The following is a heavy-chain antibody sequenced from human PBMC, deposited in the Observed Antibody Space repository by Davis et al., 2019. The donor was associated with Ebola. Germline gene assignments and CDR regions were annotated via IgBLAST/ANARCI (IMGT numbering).Heavy chain of an antibody. CDR1: GGSISSSNW. CDR2: IYHSGST. V-gene: IGHV4-4*02. D-gene: IGHD6-19*01. CDR3: ARTPGIAVAGTGFDP. Sequence: MPSETLSLTCAVSGGSISSSNWWSSVRQPPGKGLEWIGEIYHSGSTNYNPSLKSRVTISVDKSKNQFSLKLSSVTAADTAVYYCARTPGIAVAGTGFDPWGQGTLVTVSS. J-gene: IGHJ5*02.